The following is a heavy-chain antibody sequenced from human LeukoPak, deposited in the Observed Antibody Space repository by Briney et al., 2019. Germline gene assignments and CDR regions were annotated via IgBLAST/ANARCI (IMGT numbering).Heavy chain of an antibody. Sequence: GGSLRLSCAASGFTFSSYGMHWVRQAPGKGLEWVAVISYDGSNKYYADSVKGRFTISRDNSKNTLYLQMNSLRAEDTAVYYCAKDSVTFGGVIAPQPHFDYWGQGTLVTVSS. CDR3: AKDSVTFGGVIAPQPHFDY. V-gene: IGHV3-30*18. CDR1: GFTFSSYG. D-gene: IGHD3-16*02. CDR2: ISYDGSNK. J-gene: IGHJ4*02.